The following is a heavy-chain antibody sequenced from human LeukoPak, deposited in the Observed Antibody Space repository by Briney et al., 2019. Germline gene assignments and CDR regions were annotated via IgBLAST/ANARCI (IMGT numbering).Heavy chain of an antibody. CDR2: INHSGST. J-gene: IGHJ6*02. CDR3: ARVLVVRGVLPRYYYGMDV. D-gene: IGHD3-10*01. CDR1: GGSFSGYY. V-gene: IGHV4-34*01. Sequence: PSETLSLTCAVYGGSFSGYYWSWIRQPPGKGLEWIGEINHSGSTNYKPSLKSRGNISVDTSQNQFSLKLSSVTAADTAVYYCARVLVVRGVLPRYYYGMDVWGQGTTVTVSS.